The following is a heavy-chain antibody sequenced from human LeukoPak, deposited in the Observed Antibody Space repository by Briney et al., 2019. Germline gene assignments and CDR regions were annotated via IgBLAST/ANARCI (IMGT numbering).Heavy chain of an antibody. Sequence: ASVNVSCKVSGYTFTSYYMHWVRQAPGQGLEWMGIINPSGGSTSYAQKFQGRVTMTRYTSTSTVYMELRSLRSEDTAVYYCARGEDIVVVPAGVRNWFDPWGQGTLVTVSS. V-gene: IGHV1-46*01. D-gene: IGHD2-2*01. CDR3: ARGEDIVVVPAGVRNWFDP. CDR2: INPSGGST. J-gene: IGHJ5*02. CDR1: GYTFTSYY.